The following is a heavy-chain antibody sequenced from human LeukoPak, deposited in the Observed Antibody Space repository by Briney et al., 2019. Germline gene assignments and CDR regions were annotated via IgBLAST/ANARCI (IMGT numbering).Heavy chain of an antibody. CDR3: AKALDYWYFDY. CDR1: GIPFSSFR. J-gene: IGHJ4*02. V-gene: IGHV3-30*02. CDR2: IWYDGNNK. Sequence: GGSLRLSCAAPGIPFSSFRMHWLRQAPGKGLEWVAFIWYDGNNKYYADSVKGRFTISRDNSKNTLYLQVNSLRAEDTAVYYCAKALDYWYFDYWGQGTLVTVSS. D-gene: IGHD2/OR15-2a*01.